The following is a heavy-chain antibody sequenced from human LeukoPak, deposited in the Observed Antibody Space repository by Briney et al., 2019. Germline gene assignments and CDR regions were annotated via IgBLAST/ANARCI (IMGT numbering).Heavy chain of an antibody. CDR2: ISYDGSNI. V-gene: IGHV3-30*18. J-gene: IGHJ4*02. CDR3: AKDRYSGSYLQTGPCAH. D-gene: IGHD1-26*01. CDR1: GFTFSSYG. Sequence: PGGSLRLSCAASGFTFSSYGMHWVRQAPGKGLEWVAVISYDGSNIQYGDSVKGRFTISRDNSKNTLYLQMNSLRAEDTAVYYCAKDRYSGSYLQTGPCAHWGQGTLVAVPS.